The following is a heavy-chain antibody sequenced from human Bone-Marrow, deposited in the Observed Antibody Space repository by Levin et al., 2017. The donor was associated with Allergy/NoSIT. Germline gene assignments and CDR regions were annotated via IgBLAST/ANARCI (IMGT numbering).Heavy chain of an antibody. CDR2: ISSSGSHI. CDR3: ARDRVSSNYYDRHYYSYLGMDV. J-gene: IGHJ6*02. D-gene: IGHD4-11*01. CDR1: GFTFSDYH. Sequence: SCAASGFTFSDYHMSWIRQAPGKGLQWVSYISSSGSHIDSADSVKGRFTISRDNARNSLFLQMNSLRAEDTAVYYCARDRVSSNYYDRHYYSYLGMDVWGQGTTVTVS. V-gene: IGHV3-11*01.